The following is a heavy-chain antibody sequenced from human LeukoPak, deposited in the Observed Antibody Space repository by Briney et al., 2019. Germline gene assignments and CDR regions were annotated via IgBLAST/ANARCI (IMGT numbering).Heavy chain of an antibody. CDR3: ARGTNYYGSGSLFDY. V-gene: IGHV4-4*07. D-gene: IGHD3-10*01. CDR2: IYTSGST. J-gene: IGHJ4*02. Sequence: SETLSLTCTVSGGSISSYYWSWIRQPAGKGLEWIGRIYTSGSTNYNLSLKSRVTMSVDTSKNQFSLKLSSVTAADTAVYYCARGTNYYGSGSLFDYWGQGTLVTVSS. CDR1: GGSISSYY.